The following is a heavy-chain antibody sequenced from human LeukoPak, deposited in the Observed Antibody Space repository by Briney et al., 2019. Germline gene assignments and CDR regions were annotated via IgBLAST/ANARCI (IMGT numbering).Heavy chain of an antibody. Sequence: SETLSLTCTVSGGSVSSGSYYWSWIRQPPGKGLEWIGYIYYSGSTNYNPSLKSRVTISVDTSKNQFSLKLSSVTAADTAVYYCARASRYGSELYYFDYWGQGTLVTVSS. V-gene: IGHV4-61*01. J-gene: IGHJ4*02. CDR2: IYYSGST. CDR3: ARASRYGSELYYFDY. D-gene: IGHD3-10*01. CDR1: GGSVSSGSYY.